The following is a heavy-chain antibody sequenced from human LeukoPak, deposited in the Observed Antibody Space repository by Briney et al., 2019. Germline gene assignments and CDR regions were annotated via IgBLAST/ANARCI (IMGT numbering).Heavy chain of an antibody. V-gene: IGHV3-13*01. CDR3: VLGYCSSTSCYGAFDP. D-gene: IGHD2-2*01. CDR1: GFTFSSYD. J-gene: IGHJ5*02. CDR2: IGTAGDT. Sequence: PGGSLRLSCAASGFTFSSYDMHWVRQATGKGLEWVSAIGTAGDTYYPGSVKGRFTISRENAKNSLYLQMNSLRAGDTAVYYCVLGYCSSTSCYGAFDPWGQGTLVTVSS.